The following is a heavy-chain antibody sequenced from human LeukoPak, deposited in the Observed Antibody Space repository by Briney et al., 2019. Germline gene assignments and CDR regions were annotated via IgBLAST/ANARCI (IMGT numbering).Heavy chain of an antibody. V-gene: IGHV3-23*01. Sequence: GGSLRLSCAASGFTFSSYAMSWVRQAPGKGLEWVSAISGSGGSTYYADSVKGRFTISRDNSKNTLYLQMNSLRAEDTAVYYCAKDLAIFGVVPDSLIPFDIWGQGTMVTVSS. CDR2: ISGSGGST. CDR1: GFTFSSYA. CDR3: AKDLAIFGVVPDSLIPFDI. D-gene: IGHD3-3*01. J-gene: IGHJ3*02.